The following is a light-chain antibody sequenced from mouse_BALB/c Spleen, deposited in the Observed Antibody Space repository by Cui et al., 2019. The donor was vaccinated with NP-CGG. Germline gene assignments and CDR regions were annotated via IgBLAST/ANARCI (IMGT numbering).Light chain of an antibody. Sequence: QAVVTQESAITTSPGETVTLTCRSSTGAVTTSNYANWVQEKPDHLFTGLIGGTNNRVPGVPARFSCSLIGDKAALTITGAQTEDEAIYFCALWYSNHWVFGGGTKLTVL. J-gene: IGLJ1*01. CDR1: TGAVTTSNY. CDR2: GTN. V-gene: IGLV1*01. CDR3: ALWYSNHWV.